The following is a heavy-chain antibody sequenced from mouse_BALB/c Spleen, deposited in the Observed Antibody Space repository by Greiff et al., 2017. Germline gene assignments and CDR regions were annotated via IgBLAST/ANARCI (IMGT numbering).Heavy chain of an antibody. CDR3: ARSGNYVGYAMDY. V-gene: IGHV5-17*02. D-gene: IGHD2-1*01. J-gene: IGHJ4*01. CDR2: ISSGSSTI. Sequence: EVQLVESGGGLVQPGGSRKLSCAASGFTFSSFGMHWVRQAPEKGLEWVAYISSGSSTIYYADTVKGRFTISRDNPKNTLFLQMTSLRSEDTAMYYCARSGNYVGYAMDYWGQGASVTVSS. CDR1: GFTFSSFG.